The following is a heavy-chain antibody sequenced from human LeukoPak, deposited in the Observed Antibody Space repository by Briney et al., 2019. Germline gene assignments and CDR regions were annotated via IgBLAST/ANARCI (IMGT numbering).Heavy chain of an antibody. CDR1: GGSISSYY. J-gene: IGHJ4*02. V-gene: IGHV4-59*01. CDR3: ARIGHEDYYFDY. Sequence: SETLSLTCTVSGGSISSYYWSWLRQPPGKGLEWIGYIYYSGSTNYNPSLKSRVTISVDTSKNQFSLKLSSVTAADTAVYYCARIGHEDYYFDYWGQGTLVTVS. CDR2: IYYSGST.